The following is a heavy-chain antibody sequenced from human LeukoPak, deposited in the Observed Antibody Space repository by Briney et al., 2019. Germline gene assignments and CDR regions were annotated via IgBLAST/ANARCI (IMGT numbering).Heavy chain of an antibody. J-gene: IGHJ6*03. D-gene: IGHD3-3*01. CDR2: IYYSGST. Sequence: SETLSLTCTVSGGSISSHYWSWIRQPPGKGLEWIGYIYYSGSTNYNPSLKSRVTISVDTSKNQFSLKLSSVTAADTAVYYCARGEYYDFWSGYYPYYYYYYMDVWGKGTTVTASS. CDR3: ARGEYYDFWSGYYPYYYYYYMDV. V-gene: IGHV4-59*11. CDR1: GGSISSHY.